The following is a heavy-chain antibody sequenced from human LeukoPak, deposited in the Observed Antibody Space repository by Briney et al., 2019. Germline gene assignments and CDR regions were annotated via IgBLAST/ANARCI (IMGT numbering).Heavy chain of an antibody. CDR1: GFTFSSYG. D-gene: IGHD1-26*01. Sequence: PGRSLRLSCAAAGFTFSSYGMHSVRQAPGKWLEWVAFIRDEGSNKYNADSVKGRFTISRDNSKNPLYLKMNSLRAEDTAVYYCAKVRTSYAQDAFDIWGQGTMVTVSS. V-gene: IGHV3-30*02. J-gene: IGHJ3*02. CDR3: AKVRTSYAQDAFDI. CDR2: IRDEGSNK.